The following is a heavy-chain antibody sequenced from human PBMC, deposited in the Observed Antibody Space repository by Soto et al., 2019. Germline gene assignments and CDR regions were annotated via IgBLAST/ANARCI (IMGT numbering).Heavy chain of an antibody. V-gene: IGHV3-23*01. CDR2: SSGRGGNT. CDR3: AKAGCSGGTCYLYYFDY. J-gene: IGHJ4*02. D-gene: IGHD2-15*01. CDR1: GFTFSNYA. Sequence: GGSLRLFCAASGFTFSNYAMSCVRQAPGKGLEWFSTSSGRGGNTYYADSVKGRFTISRDNSRNTLYLQIDSLRVEDSAVYSCAKAGCSGGTCYLYYFDYWGQGA.